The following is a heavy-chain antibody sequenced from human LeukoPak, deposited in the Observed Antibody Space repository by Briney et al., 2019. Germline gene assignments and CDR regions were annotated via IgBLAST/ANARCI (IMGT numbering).Heavy chain of an antibody. Sequence: ASVKVSCKASGYTFSGTGWYLYWLRQAPGQGLECMGWIYPNNGATAYAQKFQGRVAMTRDTSITTAYMELSGLRPDDTAVYYCARDGPAQMVDFDYWGQGTLVTDSS. V-gene: IGHV1-2*02. D-gene: IGHD3-10*01. CDR3: ARDGPAQMVDFDY. CDR1: GYTFSGTGWY. J-gene: IGHJ4*02. CDR2: IYPNNGAT.